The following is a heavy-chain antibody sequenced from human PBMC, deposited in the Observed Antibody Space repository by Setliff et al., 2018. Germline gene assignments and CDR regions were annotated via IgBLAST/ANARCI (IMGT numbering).Heavy chain of an antibody. V-gene: IGHV1-2*04. Sequence: ASVKVSCKASGYTFTGYYMHWVRQAPGQGLEWMGWINPNSGGTNYAQKFQGWVTMTRDTSTNTVYMQLNSLRAEDTAVYYCAKNGFGVVALGVNNWFDPWGQGTLVTVSS. D-gene: IGHD3-10*01. CDR3: AKNGFGVVALGVNNWFDP. CDR2: INPNSGGT. J-gene: IGHJ5*02. CDR1: GYTFTGYY.